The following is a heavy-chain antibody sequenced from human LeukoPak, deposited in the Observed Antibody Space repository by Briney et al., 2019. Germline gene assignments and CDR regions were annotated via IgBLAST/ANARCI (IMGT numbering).Heavy chain of an antibody. CDR2: IYYSGST. J-gene: IGHJ5*02. Sequence: SETLSLTCTVSRGSISGYYWSWIRQPPGKGLEWIGYIYYSGSTKYNPSLNSRVTISVDTSKNQFFLNLTSVTAADTAVYYCARDRGDGPWGQGTLVTVSS. CDR1: RGSISGYY. V-gene: IGHV4-59*01. CDR3: ARDRGDGP.